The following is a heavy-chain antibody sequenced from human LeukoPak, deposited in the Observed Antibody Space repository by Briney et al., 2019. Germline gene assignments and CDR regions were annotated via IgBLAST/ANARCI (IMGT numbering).Heavy chain of an antibody. J-gene: IGHJ4*02. CDR3: AKAGYHYDFWSGYRIAFDY. V-gene: IGHV3-48*03. CDR1: GFTFSSYE. D-gene: IGHD3-3*01. CDR2: ISSSGSTI. Sequence: PGGSLRLSCAASGFTFSSYEMNWVRQAPGKGLEWVSYISSSGSTIYYADSVKGRFTISRDNSKNTLYLQMNSLRAEDTAVYYCAKAGYHYDFWSGYRIAFDYWGQGTLVTVSS.